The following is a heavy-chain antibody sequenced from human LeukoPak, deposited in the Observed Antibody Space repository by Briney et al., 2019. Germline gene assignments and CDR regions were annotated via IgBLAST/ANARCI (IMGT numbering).Heavy chain of an antibody. Sequence: ASVKVSCKASGYTFTGYYMHWLRQAPGQGLEWMGWINPNSGGTNYAQKFQGRVTMTRDTSISTAYMELSRLRSDDTAVYYCARDCSSTSCYSYWGQGTLVTVSS. V-gene: IGHV1-2*02. CDR2: INPNSGGT. CDR3: ARDCSSTSCYSY. CDR1: GYTFTGYY. J-gene: IGHJ4*02. D-gene: IGHD2-2*02.